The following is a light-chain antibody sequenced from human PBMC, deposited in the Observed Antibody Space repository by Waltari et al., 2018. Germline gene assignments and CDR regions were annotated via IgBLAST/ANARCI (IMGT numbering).Light chain of an antibody. CDR1: RSAVGHYNL. V-gene: IGLV2-23*02. CDR2: EVT. CDR3: CSYAGLGIYV. Sequence: QSGLTQPASVSGSPGQSITISCPGTRSAVGHYNLVSWYQQYPGKAPKLMVYEVTRRSSGVSDRFSGSKSGNTASLTIYGLQSEDEADYYCCSYAGLGIYVFGTGTKVTVL. J-gene: IGLJ1*01.